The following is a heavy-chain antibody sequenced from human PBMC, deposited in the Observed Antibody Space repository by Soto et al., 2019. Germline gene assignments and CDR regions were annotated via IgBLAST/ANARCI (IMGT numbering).Heavy chain of an antibody. CDR3: AREEQREWFDP. D-gene: IGHD6-25*01. Sequence: SLRLSCAASGFTFSSYSMNWVRQAPGKGLEWVSSISSSSSYIYYADSVKGRFTISRDNAKNSLYLQMNSLRAEDTAVYYCAREEQREWFDPWGQGTLVTVSS. J-gene: IGHJ5*02. CDR2: ISSSSSYI. V-gene: IGHV3-21*01. CDR1: GFTFSSYS.